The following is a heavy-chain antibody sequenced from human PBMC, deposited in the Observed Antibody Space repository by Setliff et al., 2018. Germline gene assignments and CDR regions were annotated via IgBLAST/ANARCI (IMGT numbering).Heavy chain of an antibody. CDR2: LRFDGKTQ. V-gene: IGHV3-30*02. D-gene: IGHD3-22*01. CDR1: GFMFNSYG. J-gene: IGHJ3*01. Sequence: GGSLRLSCTASGFMFNSYGMHWVRQAPGKGLEWVAYLRFDGKTQHYADFVKGRFTISRDNFNNTLYLQMKGLGAEDTAHYYCARGKGNGSGGYFGYDPFDVWGQGTLVTVSS. CDR3: ARGKGNGSGGYFGYDPFDV.